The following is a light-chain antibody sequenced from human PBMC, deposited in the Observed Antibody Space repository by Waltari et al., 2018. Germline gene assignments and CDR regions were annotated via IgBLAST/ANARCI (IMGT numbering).Light chain of an antibody. V-gene: IGLV6-57*04. CDR1: SGSIASNF. Sequence: FMLTQPHSVSESPGKTITISCTRSSGSIASNFVQWYQQRPGSAPTTVIYEDHQRPSWVPVRVSCSFDRSSNSASLTISGLKAEDEAEYYCQSYDGSGSWVFGGGTKLTVL. CDR3: QSYDGSGSWV. CDR2: EDH. J-gene: IGLJ3*02.